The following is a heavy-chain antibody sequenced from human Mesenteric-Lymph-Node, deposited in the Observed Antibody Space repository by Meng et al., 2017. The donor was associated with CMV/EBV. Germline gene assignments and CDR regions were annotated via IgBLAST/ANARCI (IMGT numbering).Heavy chain of an antibody. Sequence: ASVKVSCKASGYGFTSYGITWVRQAPGQGLEWMGWVSGKNDHTDYSQSLQGRVTMTTDTSTSTAYMELRSLRSDDTAVYYCARSGCSSTSCYTIYYYYGMDVWGQGTTVTVSS. CDR1: GYGFTSYG. D-gene: IGHD2-2*02. V-gene: IGHV1-18*01. CDR2: VSGKNDHT. J-gene: IGHJ6*02. CDR3: ARSGCSSTSCYTIYYYYGMDV.